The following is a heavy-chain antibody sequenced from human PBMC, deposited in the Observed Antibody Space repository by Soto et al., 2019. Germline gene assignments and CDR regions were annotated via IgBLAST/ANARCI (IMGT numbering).Heavy chain of an antibody. CDR2: INPSGGST. CDR3: ARVHGYDQHFRDDITIFGPGHFDY. Sequence: ASVKVRCKASGYTFTSYYMHWVRQAPGQGLEWMGIINPSGGSTSYAQKFQGRVTMTRDTSTSTVYMELSSLRSEDTAVYYCARVHGYDQHFRDDITIFGPGHFDYWGQGTLVTVSS. D-gene: IGHD3-3*01. J-gene: IGHJ4*02. CDR1: GYTFTSYY. V-gene: IGHV1-46*03.